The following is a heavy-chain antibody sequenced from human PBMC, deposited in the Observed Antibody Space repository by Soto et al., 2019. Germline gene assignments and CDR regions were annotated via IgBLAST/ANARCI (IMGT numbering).Heavy chain of an antibody. J-gene: IGHJ6*02. V-gene: IGHV3-7*03. CDR2: MKPDETER. CDR1: GFTFSEDW. D-gene: IGHD1-1*01. CDR3: ARYKFPIGLDL. Sequence: GGSLRLSCLLSGFTFSEDWMGWVRQAPGKGLEWVANMKPDETERYYVDSVRGRFTISRDGAENSLHLQMNSLRVEDTALYYCARYKFPIGLDLWGQGTTVTVSS.